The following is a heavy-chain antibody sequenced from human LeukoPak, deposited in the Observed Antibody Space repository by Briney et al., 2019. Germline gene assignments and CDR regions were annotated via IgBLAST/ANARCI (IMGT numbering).Heavy chain of an antibody. CDR1: GFTFSSYW. CDR2: ISYDGSNK. Sequence: GGSLRLSCAASGFTFSSYWMSWVRQAPGKGLEWVAVISYDGSNKYYADSVKGRFTISRDNSKNTLYLQMNSLRAEDTAVYYCAKYSGRYSNSYFDYWGQGTLVTVSS. V-gene: IGHV3-30*18. J-gene: IGHJ4*02. D-gene: IGHD1-26*01. CDR3: AKYSGRYSNSYFDY.